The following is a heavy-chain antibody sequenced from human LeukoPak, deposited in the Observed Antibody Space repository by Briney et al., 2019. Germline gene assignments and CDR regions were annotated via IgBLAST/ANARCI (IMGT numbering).Heavy chain of an antibody. J-gene: IGHJ6*02. CDR1: GGPISSSSYY. CDR2: IYYSGST. V-gene: IGHV4-39*07. Sequence: PSETLSLTCTVSGGPISSSSYYWGWIRQPPGKGLEWIGSIYYSGSTYYNPSLKSRVTISVDTSKNQFSLKLSSVTAADTAVYYCARVGFTMVRGMDVWGQGTTVTVSS. D-gene: IGHD3-10*01. CDR3: ARVGFTMVRGMDV.